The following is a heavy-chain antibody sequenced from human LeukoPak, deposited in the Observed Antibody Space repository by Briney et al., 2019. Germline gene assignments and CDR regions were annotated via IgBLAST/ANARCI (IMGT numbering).Heavy chain of an antibody. CDR2: ISWEGGST. J-gene: IGHJ4*02. CDR3: ARNYYGSGNYHNNINY. D-gene: IGHD3-10*01. CDR1: GFTFDDYT. Sequence: GRSLRLSCAASGFTFDDYTMHWVRQAPGKGLEWVSLISWEGGSTYYADSVKGRFTISRDNSKNSLYLQMNSLRTEDTALYYCARNYYGSGNYHNNINYWGQGTLVTVSS. V-gene: IGHV3-43*01.